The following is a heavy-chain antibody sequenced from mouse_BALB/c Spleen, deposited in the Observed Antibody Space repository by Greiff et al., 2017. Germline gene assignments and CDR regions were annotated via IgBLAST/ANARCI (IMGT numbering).Heavy chain of an antibody. V-gene: IGHV5-2*01. CDR1: EYEFPSHD. Sequence: EVQLVESGGGLVQPGESLKLSCESNEYEFPSHDMSWVRKTPEKRLELVAAINSDGGSTYYPDTMERRFIISRDNTKKTLYLQMSSLRSEDTALYYCAREVPDGYYAYWDFDVWGAGTTVTVSS. J-gene: IGHJ1*01. CDR2: INSDGGST. CDR3: AREVPDGYYAYWDFDV. D-gene: IGHD2-3*01.